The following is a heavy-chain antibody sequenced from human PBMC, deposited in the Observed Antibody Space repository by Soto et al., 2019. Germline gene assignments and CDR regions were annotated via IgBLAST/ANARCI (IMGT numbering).Heavy chain of an antibody. Sequence: QVQLVQSGAEVKKPGASVKVSCKASGYTFTSYGISGVRQAPGQGLEWMGWISAYNGNTNYAQKLQGRGTMTTDTSTSTAYMELRSLRSDDTAVYYCARRMVRGVTPANWFDPWGQGTLVTVSS. CDR1: GYTFTSYG. D-gene: IGHD3-10*01. CDR3: ARRMVRGVTPANWFDP. J-gene: IGHJ5*02. V-gene: IGHV1-18*01. CDR2: ISAYNGNT.